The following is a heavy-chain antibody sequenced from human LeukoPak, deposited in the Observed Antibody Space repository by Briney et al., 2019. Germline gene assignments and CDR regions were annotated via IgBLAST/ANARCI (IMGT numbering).Heavy chain of an antibody. CDR1: GGSFSGYY. CDR3: ARVRLHYYDSSGYQFDY. J-gene: IGHJ4*02. V-gene: IGHV4-34*01. Sequence: PSETLSLTCAVYGGSFSGYYWGWIRQPPGKGLEWIGSIYYSGSTYYNPSLKSRVTISVDTSKNQFSLKLSSVTAADTAVYYCARVRLHYYDSSGYQFDYWGQGTLVTVSS. D-gene: IGHD3-22*01. CDR2: IYYSGST.